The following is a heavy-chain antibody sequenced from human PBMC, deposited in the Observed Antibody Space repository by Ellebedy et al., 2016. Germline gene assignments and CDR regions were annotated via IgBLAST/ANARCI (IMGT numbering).Heavy chain of an antibody. CDR2: IYPGDSDT. J-gene: IGHJ4*02. CDR1: GYSFTSYW. CDR3: ARHAAGPDYYDSKFDY. D-gene: IGHD3-22*01. V-gene: IGHV5-51*01. Sequence: GESLKISXKSSGYSFTSYWIGWVRQMPGKGLEWMGIIYPGDSDTRYSPSFQGHVTISADKSISTAYLQWSSLKASDTAMYYCARHAAGPDYYDSKFDYWGQGTLVTVSS.